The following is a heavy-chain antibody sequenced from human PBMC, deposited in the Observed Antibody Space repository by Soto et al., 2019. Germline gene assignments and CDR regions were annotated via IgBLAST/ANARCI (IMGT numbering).Heavy chain of an antibody. Sequence: SETLSLTCTVSGGSVSSSYYYWTWIRQPPGKGLEWIGHISYSGSTNYNPSLKSRVTISVDTSKNQFSLNLSSVTAADTAVYFCAIGPSNDAFDFWGQGTMVTVSS. J-gene: IGHJ3*01. D-gene: IGHD2-2*01. CDR2: ISYSGST. CDR3: AIGPSNDAFDF. V-gene: IGHV4-61*01. CDR1: GGSVSSSYYY.